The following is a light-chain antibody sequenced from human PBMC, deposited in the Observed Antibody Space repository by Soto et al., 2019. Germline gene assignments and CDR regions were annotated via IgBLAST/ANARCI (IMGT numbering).Light chain of an antibody. V-gene: IGLV2-23*01. CDR3: WV. CDR1: RRDIGSYNL. Sequence: QSALTQPASVSGSPGQSITLSCSGARRDIGSYNLVSWYQQHPGKVPKLMIYEGGKRPSGISNRFSGSRSGNLASLSISGLQAEDESDSYLWVFGGGTKLPVL. CDR2: EGG. J-gene: IGLJ3*02.